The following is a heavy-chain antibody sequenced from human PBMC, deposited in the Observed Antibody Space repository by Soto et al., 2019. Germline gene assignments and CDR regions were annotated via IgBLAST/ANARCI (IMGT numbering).Heavy chain of an antibody. CDR3: ARGPDYGGCFDS. CDR1: GGTLRNYA. V-gene: IGHV1-69*12. J-gene: IGHJ4*02. Sequence: QVRLVQSGAEVKRPGSSVKVSCKASGGTLRNYAIGWVRQAPGQGLEWMGGIIRPFGTPNYVQKFQGRVTSSADEAMTTACMELSGLRCEDTAVYYCARGPDYGGCFDSWGRGTLVTVS. D-gene: IGHD4-17*01. CDR2: IIRPFGTP.